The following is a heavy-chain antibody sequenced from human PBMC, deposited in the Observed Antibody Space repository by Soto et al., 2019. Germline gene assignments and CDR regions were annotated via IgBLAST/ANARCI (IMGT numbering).Heavy chain of an antibody. CDR1: GFIFSNYA. CDR3: AIPSGLTVTGPDY. J-gene: IGHJ4*02. Sequence: GGSLRLSCAASGFIFSNYAMGWVRQAPGKGLEWVSAIGGNGADTYYADSVKGRFTISRDNSKNTLYLQMNSLRAEDTAVYFCAIPSGLTVTGPDYWGQGTLVTVSS. CDR2: IGGNGADT. V-gene: IGHV3-23*01. D-gene: IGHD6-19*01.